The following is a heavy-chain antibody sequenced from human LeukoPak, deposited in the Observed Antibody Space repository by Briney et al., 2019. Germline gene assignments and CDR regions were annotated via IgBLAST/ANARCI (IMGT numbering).Heavy chain of an antibody. J-gene: IGHJ4*02. V-gene: IGHV3-74*01. Sequence: PGGSLRLSCAASGFTFSSYWMHWVHQAPAKGLVWVSRINSDGSSTSYADSVKGRFTISRDNAKNTLYLQMNSLRAEDTAVYYCARSEGGWLYYWGAGTKATVPS. D-gene: IGHD6-19*01. CDR3: ARSEGGWLYY. CDR2: INSDGSST. CDR1: GFTFSSYW.